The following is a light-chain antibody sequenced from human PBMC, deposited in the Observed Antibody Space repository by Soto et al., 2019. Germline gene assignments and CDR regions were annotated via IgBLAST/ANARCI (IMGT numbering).Light chain of an antibody. CDR1: QGVRND. J-gene: IGKJ2*01. Sequence: AIQMTQSPSSLSASVGDRVTITCRASQGVRNDLGWYQQKPGKAPKLLIYAASSLQSGVPSRFSGSGSGTDFTLTINSLQPEDFATYYCLQDYNYPYTFGQGTKLEIK. CDR2: AAS. V-gene: IGKV1-6*01. CDR3: LQDYNYPYT.